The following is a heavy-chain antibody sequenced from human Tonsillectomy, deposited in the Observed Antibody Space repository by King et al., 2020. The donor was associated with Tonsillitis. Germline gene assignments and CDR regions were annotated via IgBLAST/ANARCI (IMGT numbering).Heavy chain of an antibody. CDR3: ARGGVYCGGDCYVDR. Sequence: VQLQQWGAGLLKPSETLSLTCAVYDGSFSGYYWSWIRQPPGQGLEWIGEINHSGSTNCNPSLKSRVTISVDTSKNQFSLWLSSVTAADTAVYYCARGGVYCGGDCYVDRWGQGTLVTVSS. J-gene: IGHJ4*02. V-gene: IGHV4-34*01. D-gene: IGHD2-21*01. CDR2: INHSGST. CDR1: DGSFSGYY.